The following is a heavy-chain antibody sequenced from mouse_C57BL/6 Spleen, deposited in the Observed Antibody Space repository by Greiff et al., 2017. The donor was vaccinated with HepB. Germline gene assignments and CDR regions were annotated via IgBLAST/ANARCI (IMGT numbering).Heavy chain of an antibody. D-gene: IGHD2-5*01. Sequence: EVKLVESEGGLVQPGSSMKLSCTASGFTFSDYYMAWVRQVPEKGLEWVANINYDGSSTYYLDSLKSRFIISRDNAKNILYLQMSSLKSEDTATYYCATYSNFFAYWGQGTLVTVSA. CDR1: GFTFSDYY. V-gene: IGHV5-16*01. CDR3: ATYSNFFAY. CDR2: INYDGSST. J-gene: IGHJ3*01.